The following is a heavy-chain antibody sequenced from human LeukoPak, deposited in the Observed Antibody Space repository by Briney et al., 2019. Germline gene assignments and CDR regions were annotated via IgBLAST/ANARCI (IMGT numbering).Heavy chain of an antibody. CDR3: ARGRGYDRTFDY. D-gene: IGHD3-22*01. Sequence: ASVKVSCKASGYTFTSYDINWVRQATGQGLEWMGWMNPNCGNTGYAQKFQGRVTITRNTSISTAYMELSSLRSEDTAVYYCARGRGYDRTFDYWGQGTLVTVSS. V-gene: IGHV1-8*03. J-gene: IGHJ4*02. CDR1: GYTFTSYD. CDR2: MNPNCGNT.